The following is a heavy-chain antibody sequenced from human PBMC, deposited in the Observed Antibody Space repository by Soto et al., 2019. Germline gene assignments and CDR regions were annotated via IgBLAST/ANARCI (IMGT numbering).Heavy chain of an antibody. D-gene: IGHD2-8*01. Sequence: ASVKVSCEASVYSFTDYHIHWVRQAPGQGLEWLGRINPKSGVTSTAQKFQGWVTMTTDTYISTASMELTRLKSDDTAIYYCAILDSTDCSNGVCSFFYNHDMDVWGQGTTVTVSS. CDR3: AILDSTDCSNGVCSFFYNHDMDV. CDR2: INPKSGVT. CDR1: VYSFTDYH. V-gene: IGHV1-2*04. J-gene: IGHJ6*02.